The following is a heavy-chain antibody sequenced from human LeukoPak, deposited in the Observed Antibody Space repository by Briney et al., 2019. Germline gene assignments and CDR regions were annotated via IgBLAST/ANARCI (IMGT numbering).Heavy chain of an antibody. Sequence: GGSLRPSCTASGFTFSAYAMMWVRQAPGKGPEWVSAIRGGGTSEFYADSVKGRFRISRDNSKDTLFLQMNSLRAEDTAVYYCARDPNGDYIGAFDMWGPGTMVTVSS. CDR2: IRGGGTSE. J-gene: IGHJ3*02. CDR1: GFTFSAYA. D-gene: IGHD4-17*01. CDR3: ARDPNGDYIGAFDM. V-gene: IGHV3-23*01.